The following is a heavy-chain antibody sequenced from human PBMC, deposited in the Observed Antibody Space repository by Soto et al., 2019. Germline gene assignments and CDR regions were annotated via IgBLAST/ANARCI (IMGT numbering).Heavy chain of an antibody. V-gene: IGHV4-30-4*01. CDR2: SYYSGFT. D-gene: IGHD4-4*01. J-gene: IGHJ4*02. Sequence: QVQLQESGPGLVKPSQTLSLTCTVSGGSISSGDYYWSWIRQPPGKGLEGIGYSYYSGFTYYNPSLNSRLTMSVDTSKNQFSLKLSSVIAADTAVYYCARSDNYVPFDHWGQGTRVTVSS. CDR1: GGSISSGDYY. CDR3: ARSDNYVPFDH.